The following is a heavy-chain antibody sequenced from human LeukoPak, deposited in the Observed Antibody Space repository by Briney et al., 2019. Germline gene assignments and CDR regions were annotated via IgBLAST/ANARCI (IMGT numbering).Heavy chain of an antibody. D-gene: IGHD2-15*01. CDR3: ARGVGYCSGGSCYQGYFQH. J-gene: IGHJ1*01. CDR2: IYHSGST. CDR1: GGSISSGGYS. V-gene: IGHV4-30-2*01. Sequence: SETLSLTCAVSGGSISSGGYSWSWIRQPPGEGLEWIGYIYHSGSTYYNPSLKSRVTISVDRSKNQFSLKLSSVTAADTAVYYCARGVGYCSGGSCYQGYFQHWGQGTLVTVSS.